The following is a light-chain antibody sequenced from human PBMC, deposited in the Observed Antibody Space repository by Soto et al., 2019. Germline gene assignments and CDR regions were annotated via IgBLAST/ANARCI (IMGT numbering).Light chain of an antibody. CDR2: EVS. J-gene: IGLJ2*01. CDR1: SNDVGIYNR. Sequence: QSVLTQPPSVSGSPGQSVTISCAGTSNDVGIYNRVSWYQQPPGTAPKLMIYEVSHRPSGVPDRFSGSKSGNMASLTISGLQAEDEADYYCSSYTSSSTVVFGGGTKLTVL. CDR3: SSYTSSSTVV. V-gene: IGLV2-18*02.